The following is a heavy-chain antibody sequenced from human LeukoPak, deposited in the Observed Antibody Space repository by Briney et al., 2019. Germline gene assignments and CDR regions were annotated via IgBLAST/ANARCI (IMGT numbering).Heavy chain of an antibody. CDR3: ARPWGLTMVRGVGAFDN. J-gene: IGHJ3*02. CDR1: GYSFTSYW. CDR2: IYPGDSDT. V-gene: IGHV5-51*01. Sequence: PGESLKISCKGSGYSFTSYWIAWVRQMPGKGLEWMGIIYPGDSDTKYSPSFQGQVTMSADKSISTTYLQWSSLKTSDTAMYYCARPWGLTMVRGVGAFDNWGQGTMVTVSS. D-gene: IGHD3-10*01.